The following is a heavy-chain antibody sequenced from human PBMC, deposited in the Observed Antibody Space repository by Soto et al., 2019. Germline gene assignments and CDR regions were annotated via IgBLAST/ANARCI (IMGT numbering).Heavy chain of an antibody. CDR2: ITYDGSNK. V-gene: IGHV3-30*18. J-gene: IGHJ4*02. Sequence: QVQLVESGGGVVQPGRSLRLSCAASGFTFSSYGMHWVRQAPGKGLEWVAVITYDGSNKYYADSVKGRFTISRDNSKNTLYLQMTSLRAEDTAVYYCAKPGDWGQGTLVTVSS. CDR3: AKPGD. CDR1: GFTFSSYG.